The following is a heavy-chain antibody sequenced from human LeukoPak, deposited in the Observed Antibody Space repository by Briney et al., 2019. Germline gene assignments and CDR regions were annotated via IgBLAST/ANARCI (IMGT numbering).Heavy chain of an antibody. V-gene: IGHV5-51*01. CDR2: IYPSAPET. J-gene: IGHJ5*02. CDR1: ASLLSGYW. Sequence: GESLKLSRMGAASLLSGYWTGWGRQMAGKGLEWMGIIYPSAPETSHISCFQGQVTKSADKSISTAYLRWSSLKASDTAMYYCVRRDHCSGGSCYYNWFDPWGQGTLVTVSS. D-gene: IGHD2-15*01. CDR3: VRRDHCSGGSCYYNWFDP.